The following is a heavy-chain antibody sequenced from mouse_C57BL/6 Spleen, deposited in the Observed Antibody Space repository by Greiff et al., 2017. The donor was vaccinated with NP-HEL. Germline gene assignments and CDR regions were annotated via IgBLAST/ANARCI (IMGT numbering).Heavy chain of an antibody. CDR2: ISSGSSTI. Sequence: EVQLVESGGGLVKPGGSLKLSCAASGFTFSDYGMHWVRQAPEKGLEWVAYISSGSSTIYYADTVKGRFTISRDNAKNTLFLQMTSLRSGETAMFCCAEWYFDYWGQGTTLTVSS. V-gene: IGHV5-17*01. J-gene: IGHJ2*01. CDR3: AEWYFDY. CDR1: GFTFSDYG.